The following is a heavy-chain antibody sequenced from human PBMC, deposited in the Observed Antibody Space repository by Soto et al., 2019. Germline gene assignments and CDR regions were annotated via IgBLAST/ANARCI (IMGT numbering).Heavy chain of an antibody. J-gene: IGHJ6*02. Sequence: ASVKVSCKASGYTFTSYDINWVRQATGQGLEWMGWMNPNSGNTGYAQKFQGRVTMTRNTSISTAYMELSSLRSEDTAVYYCARGWGVVPAAKGDHYYGMDVWGQGTTVTVSS. V-gene: IGHV1-8*01. CDR3: ARGWGVVPAAKGDHYYGMDV. CDR1: GYTFTSYD. CDR2: MNPNSGNT. D-gene: IGHD2-2*01.